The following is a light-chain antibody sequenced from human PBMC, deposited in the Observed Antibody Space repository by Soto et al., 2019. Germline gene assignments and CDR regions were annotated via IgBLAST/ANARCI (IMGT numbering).Light chain of an antibody. Sequence: ASQTISSWLAWSQQKPGKAPKLLIYQASTLKSGVPSRFSGSGSGTEFTLTISSLQPDDFATYCSQEYNSYSAGFGQGTKVDIK. V-gene: IGKV1-5*03. J-gene: IGKJ1*01. CDR1: QTISSW. CDR2: QAS. CDR3: QEYNSYSAG.